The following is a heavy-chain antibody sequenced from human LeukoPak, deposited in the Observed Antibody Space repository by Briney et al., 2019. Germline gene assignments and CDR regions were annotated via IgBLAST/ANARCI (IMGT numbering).Heavy chain of an antibody. CDR1: GFTFSSYA. CDR3: ATDRPFDY. V-gene: IGHV3-23*01. J-gene: IGHJ4*02. Sequence: GGSLRLSCAASGFTFSSYAMTWVRQSPGKGLEWVSVIGSGGDTYYSDSVQGRFTISRDNSKNTLYLQMNSLRAEDTATYYCATDRPFDYWGQGTLVTVSS. CDR2: IGSGGDT.